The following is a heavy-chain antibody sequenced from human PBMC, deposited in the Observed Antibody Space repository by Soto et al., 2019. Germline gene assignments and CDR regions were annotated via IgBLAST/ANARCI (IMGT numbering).Heavy chain of an antibody. V-gene: IGHV3-15*07. J-gene: IGHJ5*02. Sequence: TGGSLRLSCAASGFTFSNAWMNWVRQAPGKGLEWVGRIKSKTDGGTTDYAAPVKGRFTISRDDSKNTLYLQMNSLKTEDTAVYYCTTDPPPRHSAATIPYNWFDPWGQGTLVTVSS. CDR3: TTDPPPRHSAATIPYNWFDP. CDR2: IKSKTDGGTT. CDR1: GFTFSNAW. D-gene: IGHD2-2*02.